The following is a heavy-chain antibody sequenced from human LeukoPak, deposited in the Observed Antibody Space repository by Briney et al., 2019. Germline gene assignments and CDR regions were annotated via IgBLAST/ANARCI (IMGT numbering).Heavy chain of an antibody. CDR1: GYTFTSYY. Sequence: GASVKVSCKASGYTFTSYYLHWVRQAPGKGLEWMGIFNPSDGRATYTQKFQGRVTMTRDTSTSTVYMDLSSLRSDDTAVYYCARQAVTTGWYFDYWGQGTLVAVSS. D-gene: IGHD4-17*01. CDR2: FNPSDGRA. CDR3: ARQAVTTGWYFDY. J-gene: IGHJ4*02. V-gene: IGHV1-46*01.